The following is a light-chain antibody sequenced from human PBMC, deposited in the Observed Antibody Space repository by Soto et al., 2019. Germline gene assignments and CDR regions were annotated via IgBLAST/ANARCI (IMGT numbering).Light chain of an antibody. CDR1: SSDVGAYSY. CDR3: SSYAGSNNVL. J-gene: IGLJ2*01. V-gene: IGLV2-8*01. Sequence: QSALTQPPSASGSPGQSVTISCTGTSSDVGAYSYVSWYQQHPGKAPKLMIYEVSKRPSGVPDRFSGSKSGNTASLTVSGLQAEDEADYYCSSYAGSNNVLFGGGTKLTVL. CDR2: EVS.